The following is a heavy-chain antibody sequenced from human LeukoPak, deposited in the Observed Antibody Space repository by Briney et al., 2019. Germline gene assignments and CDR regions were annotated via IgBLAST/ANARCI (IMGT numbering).Heavy chain of an antibody. CDR3: ARSSTDY. Sequence: GGSLRLSCAASGFTFSSYEMNWVRQAPGKGLEGGSYIISIGSTIYYADSVKGRFTISRDNAKNSLYLQMNSLRAEDTAVYYCARSSTDYWGQGTLVTVSS. V-gene: IGHV3-48*03. CDR1: GFTFSSYE. J-gene: IGHJ4*02. CDR2: IISIGSTI.